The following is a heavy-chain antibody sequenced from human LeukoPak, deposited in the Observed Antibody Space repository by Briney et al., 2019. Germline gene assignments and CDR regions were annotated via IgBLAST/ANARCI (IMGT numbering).Heavy chain of an antibody. CDR3: VRDSPGYGAYDFD. CDR1: GFIFSSYW. D-gene: IGHD5-12*01. CDR2: IKEDGSAK. Sequence: PGGSLRLSCAASGFIFSSYWMSWVRQAPGKGLEWVANIKEDGSAKYYVDSVKGRFTISRDNAKNSLYLQMNNLSAEDTAVYYCVRDSPGYGAYDFDWGQGTLVTVSS. V-gene: IGHV3-7*01. J-gene: IGHJ4*02.